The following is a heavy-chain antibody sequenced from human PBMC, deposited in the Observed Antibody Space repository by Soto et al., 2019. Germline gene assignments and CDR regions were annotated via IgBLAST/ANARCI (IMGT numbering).Heavy chain of an antibody. J-gene: IGHJ3*02. Sequence: GGSLRLSCAASGFTFDDYAMHWVRQAPGKGLEWVSGISWNSGSIGYADSVKGRFTISRDNAKNSLYLQMNSLRAEDTALYYCAKEDSVLDDAFDIWGQGTMVTVSS. V-gene: IGHV3-9*01. CDR1: GFTFDDYA. CDR3: AKEDSVLDDAFDI. D-gene: IGHD3-3*02. CDR2: ISWNSGSI.